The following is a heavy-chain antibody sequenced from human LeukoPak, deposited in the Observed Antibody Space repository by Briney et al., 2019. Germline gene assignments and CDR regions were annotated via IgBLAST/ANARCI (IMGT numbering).Heavy chain of an antibody. CDR1: GGSISSSNYY. J-gene: IGHJ4*02. Sequence: PSETLSLTCSVSGGSISSSNYYWSWIRQPPGKGLEWIGSIYHSGSTYYNPSLKSRVTISVDTSKNQFSLKLSSVTAADTAVYYCARDITNYWGQGTLVTVSS. V-gene: IGHV4-39*07. CDR3: ARDITNY. D-gene: IGHD1-14*01. CDR2: IYHSGST.